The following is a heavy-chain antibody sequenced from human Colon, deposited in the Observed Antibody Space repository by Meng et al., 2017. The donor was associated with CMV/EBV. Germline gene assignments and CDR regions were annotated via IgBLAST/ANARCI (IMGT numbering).Heavy chain of an antibody. CDR3: AHRMGRIAARVFDY. D-gene: IGHD6-6*01. V-gene: IGHV2-5*02. J-gene: IGHJ4*02. Sequence: IPLKASGPTLVKAQPTLTLTLTFSGFSLSTSGGGVGWMRQPPGKALEWLALIYWDDDKRYSPSLKSRLTITKDTSKNQVVLTMTNMDPVDTATYYCAHRMGRIAARVFDYWGQGTLVTVSS. CDR1: GFSLSTSGGG. CDR2: IYWDDDK.